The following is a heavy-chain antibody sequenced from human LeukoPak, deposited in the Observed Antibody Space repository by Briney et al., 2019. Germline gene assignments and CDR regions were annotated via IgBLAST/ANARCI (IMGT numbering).Heavy chain of an antibody. D-gene: IGHD3-22*01. CDR3: ARYYDSSGYYPGAFDI. CDR2: IFTGSSS. J-gene: IGHJ3*02. Sequence: GGSLRLSCAASGFTVSSNYMNWVRQAPGKGLEWVSVIFTGSSSYHADSVKGRFTISRDNSKNTLYLQMNSLRAEDTAVYFCARYYDSSGYYPGAFDIWGQGTMVTVSS. V-gene: IGHV3-66*01. CDR1: GFTVSSNY.